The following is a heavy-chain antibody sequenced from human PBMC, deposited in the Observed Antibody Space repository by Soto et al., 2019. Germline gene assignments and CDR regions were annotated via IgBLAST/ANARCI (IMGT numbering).Heavy chain of an antibody. D-gene: IGHD2-15*01. CDR3: ARDCSGGSCYFPPYFYYYYGMDV. CDR1: GFTFSSYG. Sequence: PGGSLRLSCAASGFTFSSYGMHWVRQAPGKGLEWVAVIWYDGSNKYYADSVKGRFTISRDNSKNTLYPQMNSLRAEDTAVYYCARDCSGGSCYFPPYFYYYYGMDVWGQGTKVTVSS. J-gene: IGHJ6*02. CDR2: IWYDGSNK. V-gene: IGHV3-33*01.